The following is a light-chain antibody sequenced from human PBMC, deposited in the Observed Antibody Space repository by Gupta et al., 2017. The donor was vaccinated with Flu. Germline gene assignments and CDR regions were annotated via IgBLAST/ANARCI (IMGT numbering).Light chain of an antibody. Sequence: ATLSVSPGERATLSCRASQSVSSNLAWYQQKPGQAPRLLIYGASTRATGIPARFSGSGSGTEFTLTISSLQSEDFAVYYCQQYKNWPPFTFGHGTKVDIK. CDR2: GAS. CDR3: QQYKNWPPFT. CDR1: QSVSSN. J-gene: IGKJ3*01. V-gene: IGKV3-15*01.